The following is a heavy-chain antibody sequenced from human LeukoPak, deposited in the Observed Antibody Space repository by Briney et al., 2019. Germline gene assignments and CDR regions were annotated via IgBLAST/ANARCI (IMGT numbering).Heavy chain of an antibody. CDR2: INHSGST. CDR3: ARLLILGYCSSTSCGSGI. CDR1: GGSFSGYY. J-gene: IGHJ3*02. D-gene: IGHD2-2*01. V-gene: IGHV4-34*01. Sequence: SETLSLTCAVYGGSFSGYYWSWIRQPPGKGLEWIGEINHSGSTNYNPSLKSRVTISVDTSKNQFSLKLSSVTAADTAVYYCARLLILGYCSSTSCGSGIWGQGTMVTVSS.